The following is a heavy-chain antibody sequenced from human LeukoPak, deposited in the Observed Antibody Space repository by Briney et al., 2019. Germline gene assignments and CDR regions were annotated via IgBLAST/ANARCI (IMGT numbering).Heavy chain of an antibody. CDR1: GGSFSGYY. V-gene: IGHV4-34*01. J-gene: IGHJ5*02. CDR3: ARLRDYSSGWLGQFDP. Sequence: PSETLSPTCAVYGGSFSGYYWSWIRQPPGKGLEWIGEINYSGTTNYNPSLKSRGTISVDTSKNQFSLKLSSVTAADTAVYYCARLRDYSSGWLGQFDPWGQGMLVTVSS. D-gene: IGHD6-19*01. CDR2: INYSGTT.